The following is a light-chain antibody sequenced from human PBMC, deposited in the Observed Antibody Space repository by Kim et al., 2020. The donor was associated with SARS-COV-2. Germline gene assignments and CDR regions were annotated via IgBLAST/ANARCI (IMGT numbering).Light chain of an antibody. CDR1: NAYSRSST. CDR2: GND. V-gene: IGLV1-44*01. J-gene: IGLJ1*01. CDR3: AAWDGSMTGV. Sequence: PGQMVSILCSRNNAYSRSSTVNGYQHRPGTAPKLVIYGNDQQPSGVPARFSGSKSGTSASLAISGLQSGDEADYYCAAWDGSMTGVFGTGTKVTVL.